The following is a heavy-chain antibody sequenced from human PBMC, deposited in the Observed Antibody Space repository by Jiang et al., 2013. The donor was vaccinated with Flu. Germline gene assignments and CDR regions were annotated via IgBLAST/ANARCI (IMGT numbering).Heavy chain of an antibody. J-gene: IGHJ6*02. Sequence: GQGLEWLGGIIPIFGIPTYAQKFRARVTITADESTSTAYMELSSLRSEDTAVYYCATKLSSIVVVIKGRSYYGMDVWGQGTTVTVSS. V-gene: IGHV1-69*01. CDR2: IIPIFGIP. D-gene: IGHD3-22*01. CDR3: ATKLSSIVVVIKGRSYYGMDV.